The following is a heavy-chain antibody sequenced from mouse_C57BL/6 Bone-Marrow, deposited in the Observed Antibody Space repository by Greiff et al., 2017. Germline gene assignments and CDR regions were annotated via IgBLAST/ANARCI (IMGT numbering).Heavy chain of an antibody. D-gene: IGHD3-2*02. CDR1: GYTFPSYG. Sequence: QVQLQQSGAELARPGASVKLSCKASGYTFPSYGISWVKQRTGQGLEWIGEIYPRSGNTYYNEKFKGKATLTADKSSSTAYMELRSLTSEDSAVYFCERSALDSSVYGFAYWGQGTLVTVSA. CDR2: IYPRSGNT. J-gene: IGHJ3*01. CDR3: ERSALDSSVYGFAY. V-gene: IGHV1-81*01.